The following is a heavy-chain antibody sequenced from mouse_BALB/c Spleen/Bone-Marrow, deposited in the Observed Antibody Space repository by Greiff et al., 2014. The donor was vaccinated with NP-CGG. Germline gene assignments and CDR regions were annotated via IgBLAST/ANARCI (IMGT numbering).Heavy chain of an antibody. CDR3: TREGYGNSYYFDY. CDR2: IDPETGGT. D-gene: IGHD2-1*01. CDR1: GYTLTDYE. J-gene: IGHJ2*01. V-gene: IGHV1-15*01. Sequence: QVQLQQSGAELVRPGASVTLSCKASGYTLTDYEMHWVKQTPVHGLEWIGAIDPETGGTAYNQKFKGKATLTADKSSSTAYMELRSLTSEDSAVYYCTREGYGNSYYFDYWGQGTTLTVSS.